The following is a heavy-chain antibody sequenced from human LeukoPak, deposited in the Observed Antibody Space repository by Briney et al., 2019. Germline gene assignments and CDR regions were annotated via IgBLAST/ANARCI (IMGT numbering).Heavy chain of an antibody. V-gene: IGHV3-49*03. D-gene: IGHD4-17*01. CDR3: SRGLHDYGDSNYYFDQ. Sequence: QTGGSLRLSCIPSGFPFGDDAWSWFRQAPGKGLEFIAFIRKKGYGETTDYAASVRGRFTVSRDDAKSVAYLQMNSLKTEDTALYYCSRGLHDYGDSNYYFDQWGRGTLVIVSS. CDR1: GFPFGDDA. CDR2: IRKKGYGETT. J-gene: IGHJ4*02.